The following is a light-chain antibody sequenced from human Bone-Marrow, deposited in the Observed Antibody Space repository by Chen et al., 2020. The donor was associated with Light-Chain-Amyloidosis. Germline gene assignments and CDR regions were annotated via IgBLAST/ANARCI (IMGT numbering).Light chain of an antibody. J-gene: IGKJ2*01. Sequence: IVMTQSPLFLPVTPGEPASISCRSSQSPQHSDGNNYLDWYLQMPGKSQQLLVYLASYRASGIPNRFSGSGSGTDFTLGISRVETEDVEGYYCVQALRTAYTFGQGTTLEI. CDR1: QSPQHSDGNNY. V-gene: IGKV2-28*01. CDR3: VQALRTAYT. CDR2: LAS.